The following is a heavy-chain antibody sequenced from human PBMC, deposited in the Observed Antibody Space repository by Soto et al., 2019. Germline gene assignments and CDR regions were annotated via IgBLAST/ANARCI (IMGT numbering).Heavy chain of an antibody. D-gene: IGHD3-9*01. CDR3: ARTPPGSIFSFDS. CDR1: GHNFTSYW. V-gene: IGHV5-51*03. J-gene: IGHJ4*02. CDR2: IYPGDSDT. Sequence: EVQLVQSGAEVKKPGESLKISCKGSGHNFTSYWIGWVRQMPGKGLEWMGFIYPGDSDTTYSPSFQGQVTISADKSISTAYLQWSSLTASDTAMYYCARTPPGSIFSFDSWGQGTLVTVSS.